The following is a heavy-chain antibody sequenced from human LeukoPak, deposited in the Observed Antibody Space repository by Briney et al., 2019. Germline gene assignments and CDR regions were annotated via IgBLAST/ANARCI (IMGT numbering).Heavy chain of an antibody. D-gene: IGHD6-6*01. CDR2: IKEDGSEK. J-gene: IGHJ4*02. V-gene: IGHV3-7*03. CDR1: GFTFSNYW. Sequence: GGSLRLSCAASGFTFSNYWMSWVRQAPGKGLERVANIKEDGSEKYYVDSVKGRFTISRDNAKNSLYLQMSSLRAEDTAVYYCASTIATRYFDYWGQGTLVTVSS. CDR3: ASTIATRYFDY.